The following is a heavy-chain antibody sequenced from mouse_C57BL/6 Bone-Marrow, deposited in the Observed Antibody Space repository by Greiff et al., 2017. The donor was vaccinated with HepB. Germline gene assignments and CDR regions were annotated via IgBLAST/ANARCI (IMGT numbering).Heavy chain of an antibody. CDR1: GYTFTDYY. Sequence: VQLQQSGPELVKPGASVKISCKASGYTFTDYYMNWVKQSHGKSLEWIGDINPNNGGTSYNQKFKGKATLTVDKSSSTAYMELRSLTSEDSAVYYCASGGRLGWFAYWGQGTPVTVSA. CDR2: INPNNGGT. J-gene: IGHJ3*01. D-gene: IGHD2-4*01. CDR3: ASGGRLGWFAY. V-gene: IGHV1-26*01.